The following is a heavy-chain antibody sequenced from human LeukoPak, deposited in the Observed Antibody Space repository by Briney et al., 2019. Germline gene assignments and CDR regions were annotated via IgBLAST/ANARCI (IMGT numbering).Heavy chain of an antibody. Sequence: WASVKVSCKASGYTFTSYDINWVRQATGQGLEWMGWMNPNSGNTGYAQKFQGRVTMTRNTSISTAYMELSSLRSEDTAVYYCATSLFGTMVRGVVSRGYWGQGTLVTVSS. CDR3: ATSLFGTMVRGVVSRGY. CDR1: GYTFTSYD. J-gene: IGHJ4*02. D-gene: IGHD3-10*01. V-gene: IGHV1-8*01. CDR2: MNPNSGNT.